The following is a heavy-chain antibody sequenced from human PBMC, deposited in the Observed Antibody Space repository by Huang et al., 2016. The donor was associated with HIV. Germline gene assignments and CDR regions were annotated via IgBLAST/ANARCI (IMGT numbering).Heavy chain of an antibody. CDR2: IGGNSGDS. V-gene: IGHV3-9*01. CDR1: GFAFSQYA. CDR3: VIMDDYFDY. J-gene: IGHJ4*02. Sequence: EVQLVESGGGLVQPGWSLRLSCAASGFAFSQYAVTWVRQSAGEGLEWVAGIGGNSGDSAYAASVRGRFGISRDNAKKSLYLKMNGLRFEDTALYFCVIMDDYFDYWGQGVLVGVSS. D-gene: IGHD2-8*01.